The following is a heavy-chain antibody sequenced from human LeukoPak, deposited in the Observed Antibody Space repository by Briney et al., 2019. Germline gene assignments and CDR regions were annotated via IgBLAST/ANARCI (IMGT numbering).Heavy chain of an antibody. CDR3: ARDREQRITIFGVVIAY. Sequence: GRSLRLSCAASGFTFSSYAMHWVRQAPCKGLEWVAVISYDGSNKYYADSVKGRFTISRDNSKNTLYLQMNSLRAEDTAVYYCARDREQRITIFGVVIAYWGQGTLVTVSS. J-gene: IGHJ4*02. V-gene: IGHV3-30-3*01. D-gene: IGHD3-3*01. CDR1: GFTFSSYA. CDR2: ISYDGSNK.